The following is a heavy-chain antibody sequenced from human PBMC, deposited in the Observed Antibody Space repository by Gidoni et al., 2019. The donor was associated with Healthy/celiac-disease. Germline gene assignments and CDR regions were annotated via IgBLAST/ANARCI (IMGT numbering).Heavy chain of an antibody. V-gene: IGHV3-21*01. D-gene: IGHD3-9*01. CDR2: ISSSSSYI. Sequence: EVQLVESGGGLVKPGGSLRLSCAASGFTFSSYSMNWVRQAPGKGLEWVSSISSSSSYIYYADSVKGRFTISRDNAKNSLYLQMNSLRAEDTAVYYCARDRRDILTGDYYFDYWGQGTLVTVSS. J-gene: IGHJ4*02. CDR3: ARDRRDILTGDYYFDY. CDR1: GFTFSSYS.